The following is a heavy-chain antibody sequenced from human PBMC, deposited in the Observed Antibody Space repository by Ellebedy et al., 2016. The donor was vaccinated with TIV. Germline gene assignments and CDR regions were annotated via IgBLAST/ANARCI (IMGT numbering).Heavy chain of an antibody. Sequence: SETLFLTXSVSGDSISSHYWSWIRQPAGKGLEWIGRINLSGTTDYNPSLKSRVTMSEDTSKNQFSLKLSSVTAADTAVYYCARGLIDDFPSYYYMDVWGKGTTVTVSS. CDR3: ARGLIDDFPSYYYMDV. V-gene: IGHV4-4*07. CDR1: GDSISSHY. D-gene: IGHD3-3*01. CDR2: INLSGTT. J-gene: IGHJ6*03.